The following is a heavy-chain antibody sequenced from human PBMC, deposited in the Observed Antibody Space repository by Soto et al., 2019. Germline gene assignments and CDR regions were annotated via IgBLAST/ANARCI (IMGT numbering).Heavy chain of an antibody. J-gene: IGHJ4*02. CDR3: ARGELDRTIDY. D-gene: IGHD1-1*01. CDR2: ISGSSTTI. Sequence: EVQLVESGGGSVQPGGSRRLSCAASGFTLSSRSMNWVRQAPGKGLEWVADISGSSTTIYYADSVKGRFSISRDNAKNTVYLQMNSLRDEDTAVYYCARGELDRTIDYWGQGTLVTVAS. V-gene: IGHV3-48*02. CDR1: GFTLSSRS.